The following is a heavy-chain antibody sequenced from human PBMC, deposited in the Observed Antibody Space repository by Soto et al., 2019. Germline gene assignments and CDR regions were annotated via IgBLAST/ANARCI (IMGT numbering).Heavy chain of an antibody. CDR2: INNSGGSI. CDR3: AKDRGSITWRFDY. D-gene: IGHD2-21*01. V-gene: IGHV3-23*01. CDR1: GFTFNNYA. J-gene: IGHJ4*02. Sequence: EVQLLESGGGLVQPGGSLRLSCAASGFTFNNYAIIWVRQAPGKGLEWVSGINNSGGSIYYADSVKGRFTISRDNSKNTLYLQMNSLRAEDTAVYYCAKDRGSITWRFDYWGQGTLVTVSS.